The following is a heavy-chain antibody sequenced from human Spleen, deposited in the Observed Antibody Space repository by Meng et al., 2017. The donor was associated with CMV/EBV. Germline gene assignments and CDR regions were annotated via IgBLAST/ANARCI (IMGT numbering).Heavy chain of an antibody. V-gene: IGHV4-61*01. CDR3: ARDLAVAGTGRFDY. CDR2: INHSGST. D-gene: IGHD6-19*01. J-gene: IGHJ4*02. CDR1: LGSVSSGSYY. Sequence: SETLSLTCTLSLGSVSSGSYYWTWIRQPPGKGLEWIGEINHSGSTNYNPSLKSRVTISVDRSKNLFSLKLTSVTAADTAVYYCARDLAVAGTGRFDYWGQGTLVTVSS.